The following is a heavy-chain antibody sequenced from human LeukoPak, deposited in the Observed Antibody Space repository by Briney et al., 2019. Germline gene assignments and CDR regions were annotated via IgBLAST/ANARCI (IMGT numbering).Heavy chain of an antibody. D-gene: IGHD6-13*01. V-gene: IGHV3-11*01. Sequence: GGSLRLSCAASGFTFSDYYMTWIRQAPGKGLERVSYISSGGSTIYYADSVKGRFTISRDNAKNSLFLQMNSLRAEDTAVYYCAREFPGIAAAGIDYWGQGTLVTVSS. CDR1: GFTFSDYY. CDR2: ISSGGSTI. CDR3: AREFPGIAAAGIDY. J-gene: IGHJ4*02.